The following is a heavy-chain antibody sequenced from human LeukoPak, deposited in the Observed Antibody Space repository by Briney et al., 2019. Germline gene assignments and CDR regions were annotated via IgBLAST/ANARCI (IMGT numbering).Heavy chain of an antibody. CDR2: IYYSGST. CDR1: GGSISSSSYY. J-gene: IGHJ4*02. Sequence: SETLSLTCTVSGGSISSSSYYWGWIRQPPGKGLEWIGSIYYSGSTYYNPSLKSRVTISVDTSKNQFSLRLSSVTAADTAVYYCARHGGYSYGYSNFDYWGQGTLVTASS. D-gene: IGHD5-18*01. CDR3: ARHGGYSYGYSNFDY. V-gene: IGHV4-39*01.